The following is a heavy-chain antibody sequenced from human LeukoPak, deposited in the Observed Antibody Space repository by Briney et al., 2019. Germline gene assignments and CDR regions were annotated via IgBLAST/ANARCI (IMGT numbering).Heavy chain of an antibody. J-gene: IGHJ5*02. CDR2: IYSGGST. Sequence: GGSLRLSCAASGFTVSSTYMTWVRQAPGKGLERVSMIYSGGSTFSADSVAGRFAISRDNAKNSLYLQMNSLRVEDTAIYYCAGGDYNWNGFDPWGQGTLVTVSS. CDR3: AGGDYNWNGFDP. D-gene: IGHD1-20*01. CDR1: GFTVSSTY. V-gene: IGHV3-53*01.